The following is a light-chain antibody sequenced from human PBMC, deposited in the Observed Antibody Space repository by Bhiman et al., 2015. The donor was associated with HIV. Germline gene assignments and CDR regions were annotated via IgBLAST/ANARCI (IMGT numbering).Light chain of an antibody. CDR3: SSYTSSSTFV. V-gene: IGLV2-14*03. Sequence: QSALTQPASVSGSPGQSITISCTGSSRDVGGYNYVSWYQQHPGKAPKVMIYDVSNRPSGISNRFSGSKSARTASLTISGLQTEDEADYYCSSYTSSSTFVFGTGTKVTVL. CDR2: DVS. J-gene: IGLJ1*01. CDR1: SRDVGGYNY.